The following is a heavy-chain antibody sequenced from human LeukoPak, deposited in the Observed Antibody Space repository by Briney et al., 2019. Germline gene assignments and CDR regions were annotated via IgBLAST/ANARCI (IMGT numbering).Heavy chain of an antibody. CDR3: ARQWLGNYYFDF. J-gene: IGHJ4*02. V-gene: IGHV3-30*03. Sequence: GGSLRLSCAASVFTFSDYAIHWVRQAPGKGLEWVAVISSDGSNKYYADSLKGRFTISRDYAKNSLYLQMNSLRVEDTAVYYCARQWLGNYYFDFWGQGTLVTVSS. D-gene: IGHD6-19*01. CDR2: ISSDGSNK. CDR1: VFTFSDYA.